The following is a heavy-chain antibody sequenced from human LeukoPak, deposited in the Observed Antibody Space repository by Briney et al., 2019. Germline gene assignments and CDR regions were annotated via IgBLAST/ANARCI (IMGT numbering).Heavy chain of an antibody. V-gene: IGHV3-30*18. CDR1: GFTFSSYG. CDR2: ISYDGSNK. D-gene: IGHD5-18*01. J-gene: IGHJ4*02. Sequence: GRSLRLSCAASGFTFSSYGMHWVRQAPGKGLEWVAVISYDGSNKYYADSVKGRFTISRDNSKNTLYLQMNSLRAEDTAVYHCAKKQLWRPFDYWGQGTLVTVSS. CDR3: AKKQLWRPFDY.